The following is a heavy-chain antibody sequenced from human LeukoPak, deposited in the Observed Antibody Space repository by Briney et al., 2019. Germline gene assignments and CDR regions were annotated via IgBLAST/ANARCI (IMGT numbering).Heavy chain of an antibody. D-gene: IGHD7-27*01. CDR1: GFTFSSYA. CDR3: ARELGLYYYGMDV. J-gene: IGHJ6*02. V-gene: IGHV3-30-3*01. Sequence: PGGSLRLSCAASGFTFSSYAMHWVRQAPGKGLEWVAVISYDGSNKYYADSVKGRFTISRDNSKNTLYLQMNSLRAEDTAVYYCARELGLYYYGMDVWGQGTTVTVSS. CDR2: ISYDGSNK.